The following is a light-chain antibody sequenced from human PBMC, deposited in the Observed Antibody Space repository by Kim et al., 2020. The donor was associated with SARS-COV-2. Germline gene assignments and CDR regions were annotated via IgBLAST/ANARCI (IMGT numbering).Light chain of an antibody. Sequence: SPGERATLSCRASQSVSSYLAWYQQKPGQAPRLLIYDASNRATGIPARFSGSGSGTDLTLTISSLEPEDFAVYYCQQRSNWPPWTFGQGTKVDIK. J-gene: IGKJ1*01. V-gene: IGKV3-11*01. CDR3: QQRSNWPPWT. CDR1: QSVSSY. CDR2: DAS.